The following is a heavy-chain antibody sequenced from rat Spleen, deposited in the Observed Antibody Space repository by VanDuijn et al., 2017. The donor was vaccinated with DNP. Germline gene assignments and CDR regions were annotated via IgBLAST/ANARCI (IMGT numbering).Heavy chain of an antibody. D-gene: IGHD4-3*01. J-gene: IGHJ2*01. V-gene: IGHV3-3*01. CDR3: VREVITRATFSY. Sequence: EVQLQESGPGLVKPSQSLSLTCSVTGYSITSSYRWNWIRKFPGNKLEWMGYINSAGSTNYNPSLKSRISITRDTSKNQFFLQVNSITAEDTATYYCVREVITRATFSYWGQGVMVTVSS. CDR2: INSAGST. CDR1: GYSITSSYR.